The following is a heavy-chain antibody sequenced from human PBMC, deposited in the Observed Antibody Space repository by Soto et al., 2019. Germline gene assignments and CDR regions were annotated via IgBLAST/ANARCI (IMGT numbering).Heavy chain of an antibody. D-gene: IGHD2-21*02. CDR3: AREGGPDCGLYYFDY. Sequence: PSETLSLTCTVSGGSISSYYWSWIRQPPGKGLEWIGYIYYSGSTNYNPSLKSRVTISVDTSKNQFSLKLSSVTAADTAVYYCAREGGPDCGLYYFDYWGQGTLVTVSS. CDR2: IYYSGST. CDR1: GGSISSYY. V-gene: IGHV4-59*01. J-gene: IGHJ4*02.